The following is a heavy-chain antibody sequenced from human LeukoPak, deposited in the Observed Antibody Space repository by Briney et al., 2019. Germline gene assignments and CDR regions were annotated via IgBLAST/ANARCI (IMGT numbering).Heavy chain of an antibody. CDR3: ARAKTQQPEFDY. D-gene: IGHD6-13*01. CDR2: INPSGGST. Sequence: GASVKVSCKASGYTFTSYYMHWVRQAPGQGVEWMGIINPSGGSTSYAQRFQGRVTMTRDTSTSTVYMELSSLRSEDPAVYYCARAKTQQPEFDYWGQGTLVTVSS. V-gene: IGHV1-46*01. J-gene: IGHJ4*02. CDR1: GYTFTSYY.